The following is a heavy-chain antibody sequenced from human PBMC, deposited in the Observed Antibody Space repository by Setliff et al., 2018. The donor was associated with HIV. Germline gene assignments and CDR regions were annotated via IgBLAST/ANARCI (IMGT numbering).Heavy chain of an antibody. J-gene: IGHJ6*03. CDR3: VREGWTALRYFDWLLSYMDV. CDR1: GFSFSSYW. V-gene: IGHV3-74*01. Sequence: PGWSLRLSCAASGFSFSSYWMHWVRQAPGKGLVWVSRINTDGSDTNYADFVKGRFTISRDNAKNTVTLQMNSLRAEDTAVYYCVREGWTALRYFDWLLSYMDVWGKGTTVTVSS. D-gene: IGHD3-9*01. CDR2: INTDGSDT.